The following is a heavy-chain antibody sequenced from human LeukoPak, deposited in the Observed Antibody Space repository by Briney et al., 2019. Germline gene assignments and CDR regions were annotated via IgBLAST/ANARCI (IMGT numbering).Heavy chain of an antibody. V-gene: IGHV3-30*02. Sequence: GGSLRLSCAASGFTFSSYSMNWVRQAPGKGLEWVAFIRYDGSNKYYADSLKGRFTISRDNSKNTLSLQMNSLRAEDTAVYYCARARLGSLVDYWGQGTLVTVSP. CDR3: ARARLGSLVDY. D-gene: IGHD2-15*01. J-gene: IGHJ4*02. CDR1: GFTFSSYS. CDR2: IRYDGSNK.